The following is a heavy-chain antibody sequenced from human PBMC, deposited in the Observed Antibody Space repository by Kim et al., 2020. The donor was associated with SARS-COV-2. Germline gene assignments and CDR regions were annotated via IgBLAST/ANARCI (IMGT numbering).Heavy chain of an antibody. D-gene: IGHD3-3*01. Sequence: AAPVKGRFTISRDDSKNTLYLQMNSLKTEDTAVYYCTTELLRFLEWLLVWGQGTLVTVSS. CDR3: TTELLRFLEWLLV. V-gene: IGHV3-15*01. J-gene: IGHJ4*02.